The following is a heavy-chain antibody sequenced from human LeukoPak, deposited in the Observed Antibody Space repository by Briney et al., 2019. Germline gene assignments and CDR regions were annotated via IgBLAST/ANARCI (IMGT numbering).Heavy chain of an antibody. Sequence: GGSLRLSCAASGFTFSSYAMHWVRQAPGKGLEWVAVISYDGSNKYYADSVKGRFTISRDNSKNTLYLQMNSLRAEDTAVYYCAEEPMSYWGQGTLVTVSS. D-gene: IGHD3-22*01. V-gene: IGHV3-30-3*01. CDR1: GFTFSSYA. CDR3: AEEPMSY. CDR2: ISYDGSNK. J-gene: IGHJ4*02.